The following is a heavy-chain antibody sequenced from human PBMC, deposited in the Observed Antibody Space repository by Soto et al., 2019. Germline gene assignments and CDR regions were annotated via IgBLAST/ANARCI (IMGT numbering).Heavy chain of an antibody. CDR2: IQSGGPT. D-gene: IGHD2-15*01. J-gene: IGHJ6*04. CDR1: GFTVSSKY. V-gene: IGHV3-66*01. Sequence: GGSLRLSCAASGFTVSSKYMSWVRQAPGKGLEWVSLIQSGGPTYYADSVKGRFTISRDTSENTVHLQMDSLRAEDTAVYYCARDVVLCDGGRCYGVPLDGWGKGTTVTVSS. CDR3: ARDVVLCDGGRCYGVPLDG.